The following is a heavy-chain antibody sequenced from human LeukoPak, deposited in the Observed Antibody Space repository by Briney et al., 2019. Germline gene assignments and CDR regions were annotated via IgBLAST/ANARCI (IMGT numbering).Heavy chain of an antibody. D-gene: IGHD3-22*01. CDR3: AREVPYDSSNYYQPFDY. V-gene: IGHV1-2*02. CDR2: INPKSGGT. J-gene: IGHJ4*02. Sequence: MGWINPKSGGTNYAQKFQGRVTMTRDTSISTAYMELSRQRSDDTAVYYCAREVPYDSSNYYQPFDYWGQGTLVTVSS.